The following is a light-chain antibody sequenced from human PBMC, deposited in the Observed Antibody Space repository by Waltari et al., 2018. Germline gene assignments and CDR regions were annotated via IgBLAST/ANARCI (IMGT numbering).Light chain of an antibody. V-gene: IGKV3-20*01. J-gene: IGKJ1*01. CDR1: HSFSSDY. CDR3: LQYDTSPKT. CDR2: GTS. Sequence: EIGLTQSPGTLSLSPGERATFSCRASHSFSSDYLAWYQQRPGQAPRLLISGTSSRATGIPDRFSGSGSGTDFTLTISRLEPEDFAVYYCLQYDTSPKTFGQGTKVDI.